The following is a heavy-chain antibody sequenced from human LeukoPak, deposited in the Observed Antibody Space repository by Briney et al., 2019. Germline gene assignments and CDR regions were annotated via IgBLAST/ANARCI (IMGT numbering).Heavy chain of an antibody. D-gene: IGHD1-14*01. Sequence: GGSLRLSCAASGFTFSSYGMHWVRQAPGKGLEWVAFIRYDGSNKYYADSVKGRFTISRDNSKNTLYLQMNSLRAEDTAVYYCAKGQGSVYDVAHDYWGQGTLVTVSS. CDR1: GFTFSSYG. CDR2: IRYDGSNK. CDR3: AKGQGSVYDVAHDY. J-gene: IGHJ4*02. V-gene: IGHV3-30*02.